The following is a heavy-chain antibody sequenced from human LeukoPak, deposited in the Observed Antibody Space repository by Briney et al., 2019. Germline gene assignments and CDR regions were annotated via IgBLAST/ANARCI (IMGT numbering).Heavy chain of an antibody. D-gene: IGHD3-22*01. Sequence: PGGSLRLSCAASGFSFSSYGMHWFRQAPGKGLEWVAVIWYDGSIKYYGDSVKARFTISRDNSKNTLYLQMNSLSAEDTAVYYCAKSRGYYYEKSGPADYWGQGTLVTVSS. CDR3: AKSRGYYYEKSGPADY. V-gene: IGHV3-33*06. J-gene: IGHJ4*02. CDR2: IWYDGSIK. CDR1: GFSFSSYG.